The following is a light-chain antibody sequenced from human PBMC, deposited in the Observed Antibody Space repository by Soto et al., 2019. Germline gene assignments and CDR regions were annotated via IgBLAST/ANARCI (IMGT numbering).Light chain of an antibody. J-gene: IGLJ1*01. V-gene: IGLV2-8*01. CDR2: EVS. CDR1: SSDIGTYDY. Sequence: QSALTQPPSASGSLGQSVTISCTGTSSDIGTYDYVSWYQQHPGRAPKLIIFEVSKRPLGVPDRFSGSKSGNTASLIVSGLQPDDEAEYHCTSYTVDDFTFVFGTGTKVTVL. CDR3: TSYTVDDFTFV.